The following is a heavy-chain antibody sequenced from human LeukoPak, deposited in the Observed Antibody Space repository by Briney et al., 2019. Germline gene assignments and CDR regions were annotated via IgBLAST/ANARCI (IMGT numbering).Heavy chain of an antibody. CDR2: IYYSGST. J-gene: IGHJ4*02. V-gene: IGHV4-31*03. CDR3: VRVVVGSFDY. CDR1: GGSISSGGYY. D-gene: IGHD1-26*01. Sequence: SQTLSLTCTVSGGSISSGGYYWSWVRQHPGKGLEWIGYIYYSGSTYYNPSLKSRVTISVDTSKNQFSLKLSSVTAADTAVYYCVRVVVGSFDYWGQGTLVTVSS.